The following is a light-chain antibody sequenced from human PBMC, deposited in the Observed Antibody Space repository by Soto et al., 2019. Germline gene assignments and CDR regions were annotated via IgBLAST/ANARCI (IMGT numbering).Light chain of an antibody. V-gene: IGKV3D-20*01. Sequence: EIVLTQSPATLSLSPGERATLSCGASQSVSSSYVAWYQQKPGLAPMLLIYDASSRATGIPDRFSGSGSGTDFTLTISRLEPEDFAVYYCQQYGSSPRTFGQGTKVEIK. CDR1: QSVSSSY. J-gene: IGKJ1*01. CDR3: QQYGSSPRT. CDR2: DAS.